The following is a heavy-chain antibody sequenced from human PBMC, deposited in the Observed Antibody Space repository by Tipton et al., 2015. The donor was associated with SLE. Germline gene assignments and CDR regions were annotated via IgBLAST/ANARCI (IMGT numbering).Heavy chain of an antibody. J-gene: IGHJ4*02. D-gene: IGHD2-8*02. CDR3: ARDVGGYNTGWFPYYFDY. Sequence: TLSLTCTVSGGSISNYYWSWIRQPPGKGLEWIGYIYYSGNTKYNPSLKSRVTISVDTSKNQFSLKLSSVTAADTAVYYCARDVGGYNTGWFPYYFDYWGQGTLVTVSS. CDR1: GGSISNYY. V-gene: IGHV4-59*12. CDR2: IYYSGNT.